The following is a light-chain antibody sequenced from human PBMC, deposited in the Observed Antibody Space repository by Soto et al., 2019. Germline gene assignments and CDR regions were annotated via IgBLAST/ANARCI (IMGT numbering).Light chain of an antibody. J-gene: IGLJ1*01. Sequence: QSALTQPASVSGSPGQSITISRTGTSSDVGSYNLVSWYQQHPGKAPKLMIYEGSKRPSGVSNRFSGSKSGNTASLTISGLQAEDEADYYCCSYAGSSTHVFGTGTKLTVL. CDR2: EGS. CDR1: SSDVGSYNL. CDR3: CSYAGSSTHV. V-gene: IGLV2-23*01.